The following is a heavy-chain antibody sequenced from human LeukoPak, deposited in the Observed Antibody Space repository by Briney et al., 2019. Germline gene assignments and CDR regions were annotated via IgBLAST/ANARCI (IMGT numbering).Heavy chain of an antibody. J-gene: IGHJ4*02. D-gene: IGHD6-13*01. Sequence: PGGSLRLSCAASGFTFSSYSMNWVRQAPGKGLEWVSYISSSSTIYYADSVKGRFTISRDNAKNSLYLQMNSLRAEDTAVYYCARGPDTGIDYWGQGTLVTVSS. CDR2: ISSSSTI. V-gene: IGHV3-48*01. CDR1: GFTFSSYS. CDR3: ARGPDTGIDY.